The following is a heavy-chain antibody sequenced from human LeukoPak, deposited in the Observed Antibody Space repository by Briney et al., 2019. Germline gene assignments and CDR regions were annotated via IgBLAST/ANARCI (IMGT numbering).Heavy chain of an antibody. V-gene: IGHV3-33*01. CDR1: GFTFRTYG. D-gene: IGHD3-22*01. CDR2: IWYDGSNK. Sequence: GGSLRLSCAVSGFTFRTYGMHWVRQAPGKGLEWVAVIWYDGSNKYYADSVKGRFTISRDNSKNTLYLQMNSLRAEDTAVYYCARDVPAYYYDSSGYTDAFDIWGQGTMVTVSS. CDR3: ARDVPAYYYDSSGYTDAFDI. J-gene: IGHJ3*02.